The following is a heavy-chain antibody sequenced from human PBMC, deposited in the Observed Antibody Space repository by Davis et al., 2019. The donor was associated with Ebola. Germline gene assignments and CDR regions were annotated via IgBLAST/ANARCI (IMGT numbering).Heavy chain of an antibody. CDR1: GFTFSSYW. J-gene: IGHJ6*04. D-gene: IGHD3-3*01. CDR2: IKQDGSEK. V-gene: IGHV3-7*01. Sequence: GESLKISCAASGFTFSSYWMSWVRQAPGKGLEWVANIKQDGSEKYYVDSVKGRFTISRDNAKNSLYLQMNSLRAEDTAVYYCARWGGYYDFWSGYYYYYGMDVWGKGTTVTVSS. CDR3: ARWGGYYDFWSGYYYYYGMDV.